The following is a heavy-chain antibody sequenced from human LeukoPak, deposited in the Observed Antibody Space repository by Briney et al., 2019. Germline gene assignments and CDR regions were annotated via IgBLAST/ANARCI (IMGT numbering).Heavy chain of an antibody. Sequence: SETLSLTCTVSVGSISSYYWSWIRQPPGKGLEWIGYIYYSGSTNYNPSLKSRVTISVDTSKNQFSLKLSSVTAADTAVYYCARVSDWGEGDYFDYWGQGTLVTVSS. CDR3: ARVSDWGEGDYFDY. D-gene: IGHD3-16*01. CDR1: VGSISSYY. V-gene: IGHV4-59*01. J-gene: IGHJ4*02. CDR2: IYYSGST.